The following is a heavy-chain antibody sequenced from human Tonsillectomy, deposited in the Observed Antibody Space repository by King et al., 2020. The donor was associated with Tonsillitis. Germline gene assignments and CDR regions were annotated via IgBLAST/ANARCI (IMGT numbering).Heavy chain of an antibody. Sequence: VQLQQWGAGLLKPSETLSLTCAVYGGSFSGYYWSWIRQPPGKGLEWIGEINHSGSTNYNPSLKSRVRISEDTSKNKVSLRLSSVTAADTAVYYCARWGSELAIDYWGQGTLVTVSS. D-gene: IGHD3-16*01. CDR2: INHSGST. V-gene: IGHV4-34*01. CDR3: ARWGSELAIDY. CDR1: GGSFSGYY. J-gene: IGHJ4*02.